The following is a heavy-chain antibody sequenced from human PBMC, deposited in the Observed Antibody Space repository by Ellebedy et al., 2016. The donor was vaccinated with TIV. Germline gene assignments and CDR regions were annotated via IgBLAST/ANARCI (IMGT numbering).Heavy chain of an antibody. D-gene: IGHD1-26*01. CDR2: IYYSGST. CDR1: GGSISSSSYY. V-gene: IGHV4-61*01. CDR3: AREAIPSGSYVGSHDAFDM. J-gene: IGHJ3*02. Sequence: SETLSLTXTVSGGSISSSSYYWSWIRQPPGKGLEWIGYIYYSGSTNYNPSLKSRVTISVDTSKNQFSLKLSSVTAADTAVYYCAREAIPSGSYVGSHDAFDMWGQGTMVTVSS.